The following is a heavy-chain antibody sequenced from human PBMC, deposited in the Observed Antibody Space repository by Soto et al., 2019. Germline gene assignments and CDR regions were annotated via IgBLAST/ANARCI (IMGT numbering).Heavy chain of an antibody. CDR2: IYYSGST. D-gene: IGHD6-19*01. J-gene: IGHJ4*02. CDR3: ARDKGSGWYY. CDR1: GFTFSSYA. V-gene: IGHV4-59*01. Sequence: VSLRLSCAASGFTFSSYAMSWVRQAPGKGLEWIGYIYYSGSTNYNPSLKSRVTISVDTSKNQFSLKLSSVTAADTAVYYCARDKGSGWYYWGQGTLVTVSS.